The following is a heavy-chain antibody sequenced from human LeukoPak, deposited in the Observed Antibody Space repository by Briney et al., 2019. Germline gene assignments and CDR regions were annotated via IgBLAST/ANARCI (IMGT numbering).Heavy chain of an antibody. D-gene: IGHD5-18*01. CDR3: AKDVSDSYMYYMDV. CDR1: GFTFSNYG. V-gene: IGHV3-30*02. CDR2: IRYDESNK. J-gene: IGHJ6*03. Sequence: GGSLRLSCVASGFTFSNYGMHWVRQAPGKGLEWVAFIRYDESNKYYADSVKGRFTISRDNSKNTLYLQMNSLRAEDTAVYYCAKDVSDSYMYYMDVWGKGTTVTVSS.